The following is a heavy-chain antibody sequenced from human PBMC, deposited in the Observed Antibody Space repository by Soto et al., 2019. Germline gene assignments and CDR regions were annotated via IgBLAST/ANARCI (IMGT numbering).Heavy chain of an antibody. J-gene: IGHJ4*02. V-gene: IGHV4-59*01. D-gene: IGHD5-12*01. CDR3: ARAFGYGRRDGYNFPFGY. Sequence: SETLSLTCTVSGGSISSYYWSWIRQPPGKGLEWIGYIYYSGSTNYNPPLKSRVTISVDTSKNQFSLKLSPVTAADTAVYYCARAFGYGRRDGYNFPFGYWGQGTLVTVSS. CDR2: IYYSGST. CDR1: GGSISSYY.